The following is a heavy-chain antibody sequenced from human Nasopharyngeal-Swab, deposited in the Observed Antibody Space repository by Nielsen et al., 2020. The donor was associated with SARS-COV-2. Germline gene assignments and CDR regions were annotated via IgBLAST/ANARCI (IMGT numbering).Heavy chain of an antibody. Sequence: SLKISCAASGFTFDDYAMHWVRQAPGKGLEWVSGLSWNSADIGYADSVKGRFTISRDNAENSLYLEMSGLRGEDTALYYCVRGSKGHYNYYGFDVWGQGTTVTVSS. V-gene: IGHV3-9*01. CDR2: LSWNSADI. CDR1: GFTFDDYA. CDR3: VRGSKGHYNYYGFDV. J-gene: IGHJ6*02. D-gene: IGHD3-10*01.